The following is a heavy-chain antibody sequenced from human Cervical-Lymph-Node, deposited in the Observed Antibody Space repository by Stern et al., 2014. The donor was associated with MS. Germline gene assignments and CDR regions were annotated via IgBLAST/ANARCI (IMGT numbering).Heavy chain of an antibody. V-gene: IGHV1-69*01. Sequence: VPREESGAEVRKPGSSVKVACKVSGGSFRSHAISWVRQAPGQGLEWVGGIMPIFGSENYAQKFQGTDTTTEDESTTTVYMELRSLRSEDTAVYYCARERVDMGESGGIMDQWGQGTLVTVSS. CDR2: IMPIFGSE. D-gene: IGHD1-26*01. CDR3: ARERVDMGESGGIMDQ. J-gene: IGHJ4*02. CDR1: GGSFRSHA.